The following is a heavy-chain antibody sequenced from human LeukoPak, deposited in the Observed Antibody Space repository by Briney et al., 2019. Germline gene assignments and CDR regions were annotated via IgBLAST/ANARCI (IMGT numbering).Heavy chain of an antibody. CDR1: GVSISSITYC. Sequence: SETLSLTCTVSGVSISSITYCWGWIRQPPGKGLEWIGSIYSSGNTYYNASLKSRITISVDTSKNQFSLKLSYVTAADTAVYYCVADPINFDFWGQGTLVTVSS. CDR3: VADPINFDF. J-gene: IGHJ4*02. V-gene: IGHV4-39*07. CDR2: IYSSGNT.